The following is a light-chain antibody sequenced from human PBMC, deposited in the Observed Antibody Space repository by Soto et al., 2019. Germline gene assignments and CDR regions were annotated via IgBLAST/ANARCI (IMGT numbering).Light chain of an antibody. V-gene: IGLV1-44*01. CDR2: SNN. CDR3: AAWDDRLNGAV. Sequence: QSVLTQPPSASGTPGQRVTISCSGSSSNIGSNTVNWYQQLPGTAPNLLIYSNNQRPSGVPDRFSGSKSGTSASLAISGLQSDDEADYYCAAWDDRLNGAVFGGGTQLTVL. J-gene: IGLJ7*01. CDR1: SSNIGSNT.